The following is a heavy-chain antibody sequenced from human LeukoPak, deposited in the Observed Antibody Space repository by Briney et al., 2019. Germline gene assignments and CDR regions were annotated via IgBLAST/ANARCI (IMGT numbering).Heavy chain of an antibody. CDR2: ISGSGGNT. CDR3: AKDDNYIRFLS. J-gene: IGHJ5*02. V-gene: IGHV3-23*01. D-gene: IGHD3-16*01. Sequence: GGSLRLSCAVSGFTLITYAMSWVRQAPGKGLEWVSGISGSGGNTYYADSVKGRFTISRDNSKNTLYLQMNSLRAEDTAVYYCAKDDNYIRFLSWGQGTLVTVSS. CDR1: GFTLITYA.